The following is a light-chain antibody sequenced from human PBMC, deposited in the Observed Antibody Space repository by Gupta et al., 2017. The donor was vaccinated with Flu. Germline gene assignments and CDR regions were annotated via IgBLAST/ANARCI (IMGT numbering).Light chain of an antibody. Sequence: TATIACTGTSNKVGNKGASWRQQHQGPPPRLLSYKNKKRRSGIAERFSASRSGSTAAVTITGLQPEDEAVYYCSAWDTSRGAWVFGGGTKLTVL. CDR2: KNK. V-gene: IGLV10-54*04. CDR3: SAWDTSRGAWV. CDR1: SNKVGNKG. J-gene: IGLJ3*02.